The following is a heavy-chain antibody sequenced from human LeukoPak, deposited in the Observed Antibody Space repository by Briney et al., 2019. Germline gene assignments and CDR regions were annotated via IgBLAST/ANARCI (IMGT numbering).Heavy chain of an antibody. J-gene: IGHJ4*02. D-gene: IGHD1-26*01. Sequence: ASVKVSCKASGYTFTSYYMHWVRQAPGQGLEWMGIINPSGGSTSYAQKFQGRVTMTRDMSTSTVYMELSSLRSEDTAVYYCARANRFGSYYSSGHFDYWGQGTLVTVSS. CDR1: GYTFTSYY. CDR3: ARANRFGSYYSSGHFDY. CDR2: INPSGGST. V-gene: IGHV1-46*01.